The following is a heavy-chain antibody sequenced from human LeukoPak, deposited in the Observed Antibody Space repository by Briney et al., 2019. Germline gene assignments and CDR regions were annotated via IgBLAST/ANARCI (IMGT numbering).Heavy chain of an antibody. Sequence: PGGSLRLSCAASGFTFSSYAMHWVRQAPGKGLGWVAVISYDGSNKYYADSVKGRFTISRDNSKNTLYLQMNSLRAEDTAVYYCASYTGGTVTTYGWFDPWGQGTLVTVSS. D-gene: IGHD4-17*01. CDR2: ISYDGSNK. CDR1: GFTFSSYA. CDR3: ASYTGGTVTTYGWFDP. J-gene: IGHJ5*02. V-gene: IGHV3-30-3*01.